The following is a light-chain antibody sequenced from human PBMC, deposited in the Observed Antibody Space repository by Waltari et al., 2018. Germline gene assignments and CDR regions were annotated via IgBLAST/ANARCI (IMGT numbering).Light chain of an antibody. CDR3: QQYYRSRS. CDR1: QRLLYYSTGKKY. CDR2: WAS. Sequence: DVVLTQSPDSLAVSLGERATVNFRSSQRLLYYSTGKKYLAWYQQRQGPPPKLLISWASTRESGVPDRFSGSGSGKDFTLTINSLQPEDLAVYYCQQYYRSRSFGQGTKVEIK. J-gene: IGKJ1*01. V-gene: IGKV4-1*01.